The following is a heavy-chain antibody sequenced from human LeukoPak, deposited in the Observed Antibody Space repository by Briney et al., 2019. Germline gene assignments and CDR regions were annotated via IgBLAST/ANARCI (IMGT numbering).Heavy chain of an antibody. J-gene: IGHJ6*03. Sequence: SETLSLTCTVSGGSISSYYWSWIRQPPGKGLEWIGYIYYSGSTNYNPFLKSRVTISVDTSKNQFSLKLSSVTAADTAVYYCARGKVWYHYYYYMDVWGKGTTVTVSS. V-gene: IGHV4-59*08. CDR2: IYYSGST. CDR1: GGSISSYY. CDR3: ARGKVWYHYYYYMDV.